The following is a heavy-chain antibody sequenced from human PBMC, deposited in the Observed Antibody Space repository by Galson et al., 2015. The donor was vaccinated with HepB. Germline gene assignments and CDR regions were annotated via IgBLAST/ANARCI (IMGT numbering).Heavy chain of an antibody. Sequence: SLRLSCAASGFTFSNAWMNWVRQAPGKGLEWVGRIKSKTDGGTTDYAAPVKGRFTISRDDSKNTLYLQMNSLKTEDTAVYYCTAYRGALRRFYGDDAFDIWGQGTMVTVSS. CDR1: GFTFSNAW. J-gene: IGHJ3*02. V-gene: IGHV3-15*07. CDR2: IKSKTDGGTT. D-gene: IGHD3-16*01. CDR3: TAYRGALRRFYGDDAFDI.